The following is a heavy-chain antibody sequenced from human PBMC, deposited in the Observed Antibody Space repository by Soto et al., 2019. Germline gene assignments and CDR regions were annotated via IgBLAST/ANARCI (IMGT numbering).Heavy chain of an antibody. Sequence: EVQLVESGGGLVQPGRSLRLSCAASGFTFDDYAMHWVRQAPGKGLEWVSGISWNSGSIGYADSVKGRFTISRDNAKNSLYLQMNSLRAEDTALYYCAKDFALTGYYDAFDIWGQGTMVTVSS. J-gene: IGHJ3*02. CDR1: GFTFDDYA. CDR2: ISWNSGSI. D-gene: IGHD3-9*01. CDR3: AKDFALTGYYDAFDI. V-gene: IGHV3-9*01.